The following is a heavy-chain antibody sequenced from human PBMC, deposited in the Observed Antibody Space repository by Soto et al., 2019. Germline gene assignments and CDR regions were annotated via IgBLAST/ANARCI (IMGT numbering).Heavy chain of an antibody. J-gene: IGHJ6*02. CDR1: DFIFSNYG. V-gene: IGHV3-30*03. CDR2: ISYDGSNE. D-gene: IGHD3-3*01. CDR3: TTEPLRFLELMDV. Sequence: GGSLRLSCAASDFIFSNYGMHWVRQAPGKGLEWVAVISYDGSNEYYSDSVKGRFTISRDNSKNTLFLQMNSLKTEDTAVYYCTTEPLRFLELMDVWGQGTTVTVSS.